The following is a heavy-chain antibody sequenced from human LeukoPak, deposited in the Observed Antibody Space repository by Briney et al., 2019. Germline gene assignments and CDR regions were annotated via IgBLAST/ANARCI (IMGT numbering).Heavy chain of an antibody. CDR1: GFTFSSYA. Sequence: PGGSLRLSCAASGFTFSSYAVSWVRQAPGKGLEWVSAISGSGGSTYYADSVKGRFTISRDNSKNTLYLQMNSLRAEDTAVYYCAKGGLYCSSTSCHETQQFGYWGQGTLVTVSS. CDR3: AKGGLYCSSTSCHETQQFGY. D-gene: IGHD2-2*01. J-gene: IGHJ4*02. CDR2: ISGSGGST. V-gene: IGHV3-23*01.